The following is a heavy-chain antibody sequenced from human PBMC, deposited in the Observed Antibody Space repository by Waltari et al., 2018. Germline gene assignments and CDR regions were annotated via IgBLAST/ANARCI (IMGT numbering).Heavy chain of an antibody. J-gene: IGHJ4*02. CDR3: ARDRSSSRNFDY. Sequence: QLQLQESGPGLVKPSETLSLTCTVSGGSISSSSYYWGWIRQPPGKGLEWIGSIYYSGSTYYNPSLKGQFTISVDTSKNQFSLKLSSVTAADTAVYYCARDRSSSRNFDYWGQGTLVTVSS. V-gene: IGHV4-39*07. CDR1: GGSISSSSYY. CDR2: IYYSGST. D-gene: IGHD6-13*01.